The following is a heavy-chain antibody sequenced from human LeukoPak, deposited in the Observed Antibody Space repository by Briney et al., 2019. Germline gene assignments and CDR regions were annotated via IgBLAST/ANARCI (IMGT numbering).Heavy chain of an antibody. CDR1: GFTVSSNY. J-gene: IGHJ3*02. CDR3: ARDQLGYCSGGSCYDAFDI. V-gene: IGHV3-53*04. Sequence: GGSLRLSCAASGFTVSSNYMSWVRQAPGKGLEWVSVIYSGGSTYYADSVKGRFTISRHNSKNTLYLQMNSLRAEDTAVYYCARDQLGYCSGGSCYDAFDIWGQGTMVTVSS. D-gene: IGHD2-15*01. CDR2: IYSGGST.